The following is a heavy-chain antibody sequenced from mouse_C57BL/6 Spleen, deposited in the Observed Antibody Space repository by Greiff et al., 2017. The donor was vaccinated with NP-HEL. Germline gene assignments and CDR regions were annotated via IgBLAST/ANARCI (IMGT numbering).Heavy chain of an antibody. D-gene: IGHD1-1*01. J-gene: IGHJ4*01. V-gene: IGHV1-42*01. CDR1: GYSFTGYY. CDR3: ARDYYGSSYGYYYAMDY. Sequence: VQLQQSGPELVKPGASVKISCKASGYSFTGYYMNWVKQSPEKSLEWIGEINPSTGGTTYNQKFKAKATLTVDKSSSTAYMQLKSLTSEDSAVYYCARDYYGSSYGYYYAMDYWGQGTSVTVSS. CDR2: INPSTGGT.